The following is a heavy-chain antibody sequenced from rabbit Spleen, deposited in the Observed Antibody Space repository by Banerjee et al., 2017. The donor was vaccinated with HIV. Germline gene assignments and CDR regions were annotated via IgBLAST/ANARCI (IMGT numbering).Heavy chain of an antibody. D-gene: IGHD8-1*01. CDR3: ARDTGSSFSSYGMDL. J-gene: IGHJ6*01. CDR2: IDSGSSGFT. Sequence: QSLEESGGDLVKPGASLTLTCTASGVSFSANSYICWVRQAPGKGLEWIVCIDSGSSGFTYFASWAKGRFTISKTSSTTVTLQMTSLTAADTATYFCARDTGSSFSSYGMDLWGPGTLVTVS. V-gene: IGHV1S40*01. CDR1: GVSFSANSY.